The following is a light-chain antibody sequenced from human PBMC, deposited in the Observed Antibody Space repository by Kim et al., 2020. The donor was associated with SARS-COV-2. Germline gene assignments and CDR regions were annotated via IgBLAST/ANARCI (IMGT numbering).Light chain of an antibody. CDR3: QTWGSGSWL. J-gene: IGLJ3*02. CDR1: SGHSNYA. V-gene: IGLV4-69*01. Sequence: QPVLTQSPSESASLGASVTLTCTLSSGHSNYAIAWHQQQPEKGPRYLMKLNSDGSHKKGDGIPDRFSGSSSGTERYLTISNLQFEDEADYYCQTWGSGSWLFGGGTQLTVL. CDR2: LNSDGSH.